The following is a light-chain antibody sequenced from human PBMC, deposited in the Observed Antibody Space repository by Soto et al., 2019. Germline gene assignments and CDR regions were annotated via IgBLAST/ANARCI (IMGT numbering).Light chain of an antibody. V-gene: IGKV1-5*03. CDR1: QSISSW. CDR2: KAS. Sequence: DIPMTQSPSTLSASVGDRVTISCRASQSISSWLAWYQQKPGKAPKLLIYKASSLESGVPSRFSGSGSGTEFTLTISSLQPDDFATYYCQQYNSYPLTFGGGTKVEIK. J-gene: IGKJ4*01. CDR3: QQYNSYPLT.